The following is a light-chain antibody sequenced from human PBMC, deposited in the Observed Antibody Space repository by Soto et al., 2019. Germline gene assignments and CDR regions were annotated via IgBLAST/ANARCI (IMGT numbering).Light chain of an antibody. Sequence: SQKTQSPSTLSGSLGGSDTLTCGASQTISSWLAWYQQKPGKAPKLLIYKASTLKSGVPSRFSGSGSGTEFTLTISSLQPDDFATYYCQHYSSYSEAFGQGTKVDIK. V-gene: IGKV1-5*03. J-gene: IGKJ1*01. CDR1: QTISSW. CDR3: QHYSSYSEA. CDR2: KAS.